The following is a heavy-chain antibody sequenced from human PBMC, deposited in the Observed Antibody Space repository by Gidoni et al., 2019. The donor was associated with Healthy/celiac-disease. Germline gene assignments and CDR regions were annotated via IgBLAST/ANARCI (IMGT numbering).Heavy chain of an antibody. CDR1: GFTFDDYA. D-gene: IGHD3-22*01. CDR3: AKGLDYYDSSGYDQGYFQH. V-gene: IGHV3-9*01. J-gene: IGHJ1*01. CDR2: ISWNSGSI. Sequence: EVQLVESGGGLVQPGGSLRLSCAPSGFTFDDYAMHWVRHAPGKGLEWVSGISWNSGSIGYADSVKGRFTISRDNAKNSLYLQMNSLRAEDTALYYCAKGLDYYDSSGYDQGYFQHWGQGTLVTVSS.